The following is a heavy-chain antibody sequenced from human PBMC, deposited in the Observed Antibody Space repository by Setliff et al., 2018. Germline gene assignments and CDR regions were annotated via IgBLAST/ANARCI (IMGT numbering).Heavy chain of an antibody. CDR1: GYSISSGHF. CDR3: ARERLYYDDLTGFSPEAFDI. D-gene: IGHD3-9*01. V-gene: IGHV4-38-2*02. J-gene: IGHJ3*02. Sequence: SETLSLTCGVSGYSISSGHFWGWIRQPPGKGLEWLGNIFHSGSTYYNPTLNSRVTISIDTSKNQFSLQLTSVTAADTALYFCARERLYYDDLTGFSPEAFDIWGQGTMVTVPS. CDR2: IFHSGST.